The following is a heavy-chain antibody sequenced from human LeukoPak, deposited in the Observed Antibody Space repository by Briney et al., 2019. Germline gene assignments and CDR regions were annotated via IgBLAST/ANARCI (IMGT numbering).Heavy chain of an antibody. Sequence: SETLSLTCTVSGGSISSYYWSWIRQPPGKGLEWIGYSGSTNYNPALKSRVTISVDTSKNQFSLRLSSVTAADTAVYYCARTSRHYYGSGSNLTPWPAGMDVWGQGTTVSVSS. V-gene: IGHV4-59*01. D-gene: IGHD3-10*01. CDR3: ARTSRHYYGSGSNLTPWPAGMDV. CDR2: SGST. CDR1: GGSISSYY. J-gene: IGHJ6*02.